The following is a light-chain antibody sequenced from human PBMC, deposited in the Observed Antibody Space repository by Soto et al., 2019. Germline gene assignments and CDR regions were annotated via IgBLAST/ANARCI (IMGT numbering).Light chain of an antibody. CDR2: DVS. CDR1: SSDIGSYNS. V-gene: IGLV2-14*01. CDR3: SSYTISSLV. Sequence: QSALTQPASVSGSPGQSITISCTGTSSDIGSYNSVSWYQQHPGKAPKLMIYDVSHRPSGVSNRFSGSKSGKTASLTISGHQAEDEADYYCSSYTISSLVFGGGTKLTVL. J-gene: IGLJ2*01.